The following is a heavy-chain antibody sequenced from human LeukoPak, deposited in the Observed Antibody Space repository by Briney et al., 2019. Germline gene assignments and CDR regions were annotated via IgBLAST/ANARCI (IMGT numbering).Heavy chain of an antibody. CDR2: INPNSGNT. CDR3: ARDPPCSGGSCSYYYYYYGMDV. J-gene: IGHJ6*02. V-gene: IGHV1-18*01. Sequence: ASVKVSCKASGYTFTSYDINWVRQAPGQGLEWMGWINPNSGNTNYAQKLQGRVTMTTDTSTSTAYMELRSLRSDDTAVYYCARDPPCSGGSCSYYYYYYGMDVWGQGTTVTVSS. D-gene: IGHD2-15*01. CDR1: GYTFTSYD.